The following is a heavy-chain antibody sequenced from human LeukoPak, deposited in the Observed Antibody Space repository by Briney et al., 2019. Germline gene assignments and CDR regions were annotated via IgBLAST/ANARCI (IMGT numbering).Heavy chain of an antibody. Sequence: GGSLRLSCAASGFTFSSYWMHWGRQAPGKGLVWVSRINSDGSSTSYADSVKGRFTISRDNAKNTLYLQMNSLRAEDTAVYYCARYIAVAGTDYWGQGTLVTVSS. D-gene: IGHD6-19*01. J-gene: IGHJ4*02. CDR2: INSDGSST. CDR3: ARYIAVAGTDY. CDR1: GFTFSSYW. V-gene: IGHV3-74*01.